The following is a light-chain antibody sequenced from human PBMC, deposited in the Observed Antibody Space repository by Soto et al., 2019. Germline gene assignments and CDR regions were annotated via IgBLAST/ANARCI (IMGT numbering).Light chain of an antibody. Sequence: QSALTQPASVSGSLGQSIAISCTGPNSAVVAYNYVSWYQQPPAKAPKLMIYEVSNRPSGVSNRFSGSKSGNTASLTISGLQAEDEADYYCISFTSSSTFVFGTGTKVTVL. V-gene: IGLV2-14*01. CDR1: NSAVVAYNY. CDR3: ISFTSSSTFV. J-gene: IGLJ1*01. CDR2: EVS.